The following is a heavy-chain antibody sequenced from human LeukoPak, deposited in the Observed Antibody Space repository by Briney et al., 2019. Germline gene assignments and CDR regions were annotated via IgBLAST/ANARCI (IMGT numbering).Heavy chain of an antibody. Sequence: GGSLRLSCAASGFTFSSSSMSWVRQAPGKGLEWVSVISGSGGSTDYADSVKGRFTISRDNSKNTLYLQMNSLRAEDSAVYYCAKGSGWYVGGQGRLVTVS. CDR1: GFTFSSSS. CDR2: ISGSGGST. D-gene: IGHD6-19*01. J-gene: IGHJ4*02. CDR3: AKGSGWYV. V-gene: IGHV3-23*01.